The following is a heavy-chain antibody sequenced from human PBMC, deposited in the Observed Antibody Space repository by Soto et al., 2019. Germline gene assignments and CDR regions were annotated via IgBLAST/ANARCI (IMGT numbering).Heavy chain of an antibody. D-gene: IGHD2-15*01. CDR3: TKGGGSCCFDC. CDR1: GFTFSTYA. J-gene: IGHJ4*02. V-gene: IGHV3-23*01. Sequence: EVQLLESGGGLVQPGGSLILSCAASGFTFSTYAMSWVRQAPGKGLEWVSAISGSGSSTYYADSVKGRFTISRDNSKNTLYLQMNSLRADDTAVYYCTKGGGSCCFDCWGQGTLVTVSS. CDR2: ISGSGSST.